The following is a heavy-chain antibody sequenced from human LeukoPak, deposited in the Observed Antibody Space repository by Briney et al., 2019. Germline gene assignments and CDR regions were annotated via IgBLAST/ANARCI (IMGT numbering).Heavy chain of an antibody. Sequence: ASVKVSCKASGYTXTGYYMHGVRQAPGQGLEWMGWINPNSGGTNCAQKFQGRVTLTRDTSISTAYMELTRLSSDDTAVYYCARTPSLTYSSSWSASSQIYYFDYWGQGTLVTVSS. D-gene: IGHD6-13*01. V-gene: IGHV1-2*02. J-gene: IGHJ4*02. CDR2: INPNSGGT. CDR3: ARTPSLTYSSSWSASSQIYYFDY. CDR1: GYTXTGYY.